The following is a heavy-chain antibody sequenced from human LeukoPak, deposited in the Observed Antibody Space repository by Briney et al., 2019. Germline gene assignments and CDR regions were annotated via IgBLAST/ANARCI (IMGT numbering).Heavy chain of an antibody. D-gene: IGHD3-22*01. J-gene: IGHJ1*01. V-gene: IGHV1-69*05. CDR2: IIPIFGTA. Sequence: VKVSCKASGGTFSSYAISWVRQAPGQGLEWMGGIIPIFGTANYAQKFQGRVTITTDESTSTAYMELSSLRSEDTAVYYCARFDAYYYDSSGYYWAEYFQHWGQGTLVTVSS. CDR1: GGTFSSYA. CDR3: ARFDAYYYDSSGYYWAEYFQH.